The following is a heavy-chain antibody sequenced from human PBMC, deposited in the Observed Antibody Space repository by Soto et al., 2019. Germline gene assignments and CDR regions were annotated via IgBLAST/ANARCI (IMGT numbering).Heavy chain of an antibody. CDR3: AREREYYFDY. J-gene: IGHJ4*02. CDR2: IYHSGST. CDR1: GGSISSYY. D-gene: IGHD3-10*01. V-gene: IGHV4-59*12. Sequence: SETLSLTCTVSGGSISSYYWSWIRQPPGKGLEWIGYIYHSGSTYYNPSLKSRVTISVDRSKNQFSLKLSSVTAADTAVYYCAREREYYFDYWGQGTLVTVSS.